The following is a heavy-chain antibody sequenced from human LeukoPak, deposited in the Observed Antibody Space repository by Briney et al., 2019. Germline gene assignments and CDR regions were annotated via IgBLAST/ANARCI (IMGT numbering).Heavy chain of an antibody. CDR3: ARDVHGDYGSGWFDP. J-gene: IGHJ5*02. CDR2: IMPRFGKA. V-gene: IGHV1-69*05. Sequence: SVKVSCKTSGGTFTNSAISWVRQAPGQGLEWLGGIMPRFGKAGYAQKFQGRVTITKDESTRPVYLELTSLTSDDTAVYYCARDVHGDYGSGWFDPWGQGTLVSVSS. D-gene: IGHD4-17*01. CDR1: GGTFTNSA.